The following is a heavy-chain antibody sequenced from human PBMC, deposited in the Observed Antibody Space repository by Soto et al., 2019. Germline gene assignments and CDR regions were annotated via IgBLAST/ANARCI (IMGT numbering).Heavy chain of an antibody. CDR2: IIPIFGTA. V-gene: IGHV1-69*06. CDR3: ARGNPMYYDFWSGYYLDY. J-gene: IGHJ4*02. D-gene: IGHD3-3*01. Sequence: SVKVSCKASGGTFSSYAISWVRQAPGQGLEWMGGIIPIFGTANYAQKFQGRVTITADKSTSTAYMELSSLRSEDTAVYYCARGNPMYYDFWSGYYLDYWGQGTLVTVSS. CDR1: GGTFSSYA.